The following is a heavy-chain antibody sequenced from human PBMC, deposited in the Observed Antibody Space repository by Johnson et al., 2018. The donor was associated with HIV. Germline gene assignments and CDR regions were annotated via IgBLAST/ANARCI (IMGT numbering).Heavy chain of an antibody. CDR1: GLSFSNFG. Sequence: QVQLVESGGGVVRPGKSLTLSCVVSGLSFSNFGIHWVRQAPGKGPEWVAFIQNDESVKYYADSVKGRVTISRDDSKNTLYLRLNSLRVDDTALYYCAKDGDDGDEADGTKGAFDIWGQGTMVTVSS. J-gene: IGHJ3*02. D-gene: IGHD2-2*01. CDR3: AKDGDDGDEADGTKGAFDI. CDR2: IQNDESVK. V-gene: IGHV3-30*18.